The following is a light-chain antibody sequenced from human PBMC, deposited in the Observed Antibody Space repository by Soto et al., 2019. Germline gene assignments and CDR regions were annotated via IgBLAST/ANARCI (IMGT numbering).Light chain of an antibody. Sequence: DIQMTQFPSTLSASVGDQVTITCRASQNIQSFLAWYQQKPGKAPKLLIYLASRLEGGVPSRFNGSGSGTEFTLTINSLQPDDFAIYFCQQYNSHSYYSFGQGTKLEVK. CDR3: QQYNSHSYYS. CDR1: QNIQSF. J-gene: IGKJ2*03. CDR2: LAS. V-gene: IGKV1-5*03.